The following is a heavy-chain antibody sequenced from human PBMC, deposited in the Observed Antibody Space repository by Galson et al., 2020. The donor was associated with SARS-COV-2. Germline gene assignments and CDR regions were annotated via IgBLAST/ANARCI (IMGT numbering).Heavy chain of an antibody. V-gene: IGHV3-74*01. CDR2: IYSEGAST. J-gene: IGHJ3*02. CDR3: ARRRDRVERGAFYASDAVDI. D-gene: IGHD2-2*01. CDR1: GFSFIAYW. Sequence: WGSLRLSCSASGFSFIAYWMHWGRQSPGEGPVWVSRIYSEGASTTYSDTVRGRFIISRDNAKNTLYQQMDNLRSEDTALYYCARRRDRVERGAFYASDAVDIWGQGTMVTVSS.